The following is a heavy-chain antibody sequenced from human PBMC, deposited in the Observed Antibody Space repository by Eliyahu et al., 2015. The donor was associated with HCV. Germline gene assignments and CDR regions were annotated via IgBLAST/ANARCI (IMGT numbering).Heavy chain of an antibody. CDR1: GYTFTSYY. Sequence: QVQLVQSGAEVKKPGASVKVSCKASGYTFTSYYMHWVRQAPWTRAWWMGMGNISGGSTSYAQKFQGRVTMTRDTSTSTVYMELSSLRSEDTAVYYCASSFLAERYGSGSYLDAFDIWGQGTMVTVSS. CDR3: ASSFLAERYGSGSYLDAFDI. CDR2: GNISGGST. D-gene: IGHD3-10*01. V-gene: IGHV1-46*01. J-gene: IGHJ3*02.